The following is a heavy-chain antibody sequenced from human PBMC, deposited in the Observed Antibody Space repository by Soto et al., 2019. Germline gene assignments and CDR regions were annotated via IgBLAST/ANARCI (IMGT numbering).Heavy chain of an antibody. D-gene: IGHD5-18*01. J-gene: IGHJ6*02. CDR1: GFTFSSYS. Sequence: EVQLVESGGGLVKPGGSLRLSCAASGFTFSSYSMNWVRQAPGKGLEWVSSISSSSSYIYYADSVKGRFTISRDNAKNSLYLQMNSLRAEDTAVYYCASGGPTAMPLLNGPDVWGQGTTVTVSS. V-gene: IGHV3-21*01. CDR2: ISSSSSYI. CDR3: ASGGPTAMPLLNGPDV.